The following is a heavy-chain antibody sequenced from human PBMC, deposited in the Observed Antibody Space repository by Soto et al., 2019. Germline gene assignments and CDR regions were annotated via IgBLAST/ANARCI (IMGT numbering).Heavy chain of an antibody. CDR1: GGSLSSYY. CDR2: IYYSGST. CDR3: ARVVMGAFDY. J-gene: IGHJ4*02. D-gene: IGHD3-16*01. Sequence: SETLSLTCTVSGGSLSSYYLSWIRQPPGKGLEWIGYIYYSGSTNYNPSLKSRVTISVDTSKNQFSLKLCSVTAADTAVYYCARVVMGAFDYWGQGTLVTVSS. V-gene: IGHV4-59*01.